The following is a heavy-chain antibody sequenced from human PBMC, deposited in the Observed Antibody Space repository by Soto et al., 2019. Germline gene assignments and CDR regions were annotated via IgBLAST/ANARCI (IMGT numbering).Heavy chain of an antibody. CDR2: INWNRDTI. J-gene: IGHJ4*02. Sequence: DVQLVESGGGSVQPGGSLRLSCVASGFRFDDYAMHWVRQRPGKGLEWVSGINWNRDTIGYDDSVKGRFIVSRDNAEGSLLLQMSSLRAEDTAIYFCARSNSNDLYYHFESWGQGTPVTVSS. CDR3: ARSNSNDLYYHFES. V-gene: IGHV3-9*01. D-gene: IGHD3-10*01. CDR1: GFRFDDYA.